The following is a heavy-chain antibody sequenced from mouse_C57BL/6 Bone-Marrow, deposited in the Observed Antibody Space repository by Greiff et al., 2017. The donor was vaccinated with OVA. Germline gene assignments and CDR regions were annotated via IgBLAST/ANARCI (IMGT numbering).Heavy chain of an antibody. CDR3: ARKGRRDY. V-gene: IGHV1-50*01. CDR2: IDPSDSYT. CDR1: GYTFTSYW. J-gene: IGHJ2*01. Sequence: QVQLQQPGAELVKPGASVKLSCKASGYTFTSYWMQWVKQRPGQGLEWIGEIDPSDSYTNYTQKFKGKATLTVDTSSSTAYMQLSSLTSEDSAVYYCARKGRRDYWGQGTTLTVSS.